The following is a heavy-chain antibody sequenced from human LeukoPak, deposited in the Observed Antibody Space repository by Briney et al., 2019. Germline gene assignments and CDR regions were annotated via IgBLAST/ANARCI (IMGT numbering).Heavy chain of an antibody. Sequence: GGSLRLSCADSGFTFSSYSMNWVRQAPGKGLEWVSYISSSSSTIYYADSVKGRFTISRDNAKNSLYLQMNSLRAEDTAVYYCARPFGPFRGWFFDYWGQGTLVTVSS. CDR3: ARPFGPFRGWFFDY. CDR2: ISSSSSTI. CDR1: GFTFSSYS. D-gene: IGHD6-19*01. V-gene: IGHV3-48*01. J-gene: IGHJ4*02.